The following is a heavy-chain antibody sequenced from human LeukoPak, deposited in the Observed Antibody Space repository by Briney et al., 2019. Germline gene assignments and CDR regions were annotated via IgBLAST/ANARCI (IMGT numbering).Heavy chain of an antibody. D-gene: IGHD2-2*01. V-gene: IGHV4-31*03. Sequence: SETLSLTCTVSGGSISSGGYYWSWIRQHPGKGLEWIGYIYYSGSTYYNPSLKSRVTISVDTSKNQFSLKLNSVTAADTAVYYCARVTKPPGVVPAAIPPHMDVWGKGTTVTVSS. CDR3: ARVTKPPGVVPAAIPPHMDV. J-gene: IGHJ6*03. CDR1: GGSISSGGYY. CDR2: IYYSGST.